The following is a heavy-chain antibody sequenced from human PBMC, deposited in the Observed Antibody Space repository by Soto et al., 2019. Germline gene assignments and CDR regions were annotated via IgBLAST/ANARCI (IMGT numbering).Heavy chain of an antibody. CDR2: ISYDGSNK. V-gene: IGHV3-30-3*01. J-gene: IGHJ4*02. CDR1: GFTFSSYA. CDR3: ARDSRPFGVVITSIDY. D-gene: IGHD3-3*01. Sequence: GGSLRLSCAASGFTFSSYAMHWVRQAPGKGLEWVAVISYDGSNKYYADSVKGRFTISRDNSKNPLYLQMNSLRAEDTAVYYCARDSRPFGVVITSIDYWGQGTLVTVSS.